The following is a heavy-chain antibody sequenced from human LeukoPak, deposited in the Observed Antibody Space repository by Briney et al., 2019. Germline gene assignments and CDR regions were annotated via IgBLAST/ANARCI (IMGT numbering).Heavy chain of an antibody. CDR3: ARRGYYGSGSYYYYYYYMDV. J-gene: IGHJ6*03. D-gene: IGHD3-10*01. CDR2: IFYSGST. Sequence: SETLSLTCTVSGGSISTSNYYWGWIRQPPGKGLEWIGNIFYSGSTYYSPSLRSRVTISLDTSRNQFSLKLNSVTAADTAVYYCARRGYYGSGSYYYYYYYMDVWGKGTTVTVSS. V-gene: IGHV4-39*07. CDR1: GGSISTSNYY.